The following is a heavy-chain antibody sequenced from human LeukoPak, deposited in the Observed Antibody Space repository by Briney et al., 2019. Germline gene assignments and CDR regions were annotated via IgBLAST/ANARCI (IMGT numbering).Heavy chain of an antibody. CDR2: IYYTGIT. CDR1: RGSASSYY. Sequence: PSETLSHTCTVPRGSASSYYWSWIRQPPEKGLERISYIYYTGITKYNPSLRSRVTISVDTSTKQFSLKLSSVTAADTAVYYCARDVSYDGSGHYHGASDIWGQGTMVTVSS. D-gene: IGHD3-22*01. J-gene: IGHJ3*02. CDR3: ARDVSYDGSGHYHGASDI. V-gene: IGHV4-59*02.